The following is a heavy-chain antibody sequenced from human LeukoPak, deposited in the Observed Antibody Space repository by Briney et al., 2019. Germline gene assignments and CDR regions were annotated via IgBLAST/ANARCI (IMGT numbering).Heavy chain of an antibody. Sequence: GGSLRLSCAVSGFTFSGFWMSWSRQAPGKGLEWVASINSDGSEGYYADVVKGRFTISRDNAKNSLYLQINSLRTGDTAVYYCARSSYSSSSSVWGQGTMVTVSS. D-gene: IGHD6-6*01. V-gene: IGHV3-7*03. CDR1: GFTFSGFW. CDR3: ARSSYSSSSSV. J-gene: IGHJ3*01. CDR2: INSDGSEG.